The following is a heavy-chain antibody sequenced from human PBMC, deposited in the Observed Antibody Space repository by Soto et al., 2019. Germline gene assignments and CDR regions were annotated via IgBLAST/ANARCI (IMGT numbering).Heavy chain of an antibody. Sequence: GGSLRLSCAASGFTFSSYSMNWVRQAPGKGLEWVSSISSSSSYIYYADSVKGRFTISRDNAKNSLYLQMNSLRAEDTAVYYCARARSDYSENNWFDPWGQGTLVTVSS. J-gene: IGHJ5*02. CDR3: ARARSDYSENNWFDP. CDR1: GFTFSSYS. D-gene: IGHD4-4*01. V-gene: IGHV3-21*01. CDR2: ISSSSSYI.